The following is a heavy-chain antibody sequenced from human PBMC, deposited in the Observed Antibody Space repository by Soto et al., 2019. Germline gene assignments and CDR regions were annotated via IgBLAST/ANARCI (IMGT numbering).Heavy chain of an antibody. CDR3: ARDKATVTTLGDYYYGMDV. CDR1: GYTFTSYG. CDR2: ISAYNGNT. J-gene: IGHJ6*02. Sequence: ASVKVSCKASGYTFTSYGISWVRQAPGQGLEWMGWISAYNGNTNYAQKLQGRVTMTTDTSTSTAYMELRSLRSDDTAVYYCARDKATVTTLGDYYYGMDVWGQGTKVTVSS. V-gene: IGHV1-18*01. D-gene: IGHD4-17*01.